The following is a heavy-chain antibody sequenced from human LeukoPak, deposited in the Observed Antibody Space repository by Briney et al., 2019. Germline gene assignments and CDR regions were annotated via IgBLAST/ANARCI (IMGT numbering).Heavy chain of an antibody. Sequence: PGGSLRLSCAASGFTFSSYWMHWVRQVPGKGLVWVSLINSDESRTNYADSVKGRFTISRDNAKNTLYLQMNSLRVEDTAVYYCARGQSRYFDWYLGFFDYWGQGTLVTVSS. CDR2: INSDESRT. J-gene: IGHJ4*02. D-gene: IGHD3-9*01. CDR3: ARGQSRYFDWYLGFFDY. V-gene: IGHV3-74*01. CDR1: GFTFSSYW.